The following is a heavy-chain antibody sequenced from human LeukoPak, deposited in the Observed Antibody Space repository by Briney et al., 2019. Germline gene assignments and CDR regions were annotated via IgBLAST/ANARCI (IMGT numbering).Heavy chain of an antibody. CDR2: INDSGGT. CDR1: GGSLSNYY. V-gene: IGHV4-34*01. D-gene: IGHD1-7*01. J-gene: IGHJ6*03. Sequence: SETLSLTCAVYGGSLSNYYWSWIRQPPGKGLEWIGEINDSGGTNYNPSLMSRVTISVDTSKNQFSLRLNPVTATDTAVYYCARRWNYGRNYYIDVWGKGATVSVS. CDR3: ARRWNYGRNYYIDV.